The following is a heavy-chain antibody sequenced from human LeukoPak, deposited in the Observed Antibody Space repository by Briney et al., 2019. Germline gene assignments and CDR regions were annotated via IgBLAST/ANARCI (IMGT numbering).Heavy chain of an antibody. CDR2: INHSGST. D-gene: IGHD2-15*01. CDR3: ARTVQSVVVVAATPDIIDY. V-gene: IGHV4-39*07. CDR1: GGSINNSSYY. J-gene: IGHJ4*02. Sequence: PSETLSLTCTVSGGSINNSSYYWSWIRQPPGKGLEWIGEINHSGSTNYNPSLKSRVTISVDTSKNQFSLKLSSVTAADTAVYYCARTVQSVVVVAATPDIIDYWGQGTLVTVSS.